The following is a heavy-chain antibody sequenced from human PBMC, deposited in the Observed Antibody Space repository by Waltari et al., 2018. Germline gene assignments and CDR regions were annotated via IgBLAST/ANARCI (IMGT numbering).Heavy chain of an antibody. CDR1: GDSISSSSYY. D-gene: IGHD2-15*01. J-gene: IGHJ4*02. Sequence: QLQLQESGPGLVKASETLSLTCTVSGDSISSSSYYWGWVRQPPGKGLEGIGNRYYSGSTYYNPSLKSRVTISGDTSKSQFSLKLSSVTAADTSMYYCVRHARTTSGGKHFDHWGQGMLVTVSP. CDR3: VRHARTTSGGKHFDH. V-gene: IGHV4-39*01. CDR2: RYYSGST.